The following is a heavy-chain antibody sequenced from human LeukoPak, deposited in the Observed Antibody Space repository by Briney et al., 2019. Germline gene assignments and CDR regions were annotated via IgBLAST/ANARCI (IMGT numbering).Heavy chain of an antibody. Sequence: GGPLTLSCRPCGFTSGDYAMGWVRHATGKVVEWGGFVCSKACGWTTEYAASGKGRFTISRDDSKIIGYLQKNSLKTKDTAVYYWTRAAFSSWYYLDYDDGMDVWGQGTTVTVSS. CDR2: VCSKACGWTT. V-gene: IGHV3-49*04. CDR3: TRAAFSSWYYLDYDDGMDV. D-gene: IGHD6-13*01. CDR1: GFTSGDYA. J-gene: IGHJ6*02.